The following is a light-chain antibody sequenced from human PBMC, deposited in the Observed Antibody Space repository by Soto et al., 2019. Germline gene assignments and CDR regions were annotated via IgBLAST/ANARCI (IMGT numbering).Light chain of an antibody. J-gene: IGKJ4*01. V-gene: IGKV3-20*01. CDR3: QQYSSSPTLT. CDR1: QSVSSSY. Sequence: EIVLTQSPGTLSLSPGERATLSCRASQSVSSSYLAWYQQKPGQAPRLLIYGASSRATGIPDRFSGSGAGTELTLSIRTLVPEDFILYYCQQYSSSPTLTFGGGTKVEIQ. CDR2: GAS.